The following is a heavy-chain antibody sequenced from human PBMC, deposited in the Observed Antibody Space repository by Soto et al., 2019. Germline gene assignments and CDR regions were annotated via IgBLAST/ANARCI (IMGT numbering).Heavy chain of an antibody. V-gene: IGHV2-26*01. CDR1: GFSLSNARMG. J-gene: IGHJ4*02. CDR3: ARIRAAAGAGLGFGVDY. CDR2: IFSNDEK. D-gene: IGHD6-13*01. Sequence: KESGPVLVNPTETLTLTCTVSGFSLSNARMGVSWIRQPPGKALEWLAHIFSNDEKSYSTSLKSRLTISKDTSKSQVVLTMTNMDPVDTATYYCARIRAAAGAGLGFGVDYWGQGTLVTVSS.